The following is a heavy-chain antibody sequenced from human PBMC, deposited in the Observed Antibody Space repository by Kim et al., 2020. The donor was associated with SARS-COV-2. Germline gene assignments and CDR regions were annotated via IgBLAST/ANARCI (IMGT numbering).Heavy chain of an antibody. D-gene: IGHD5-18*01. J-gene: IGHJ4*02. CDR2: IYHSGST. Sequence: SETLSLTCAVSGGSISSGGYSWSWIRQPPGKGLEWIGYIYHSGSTYYNPSLKSRVTISVDRAKNQFSLKLSAVTAADTAVYYCARAVDTAMVWGDYFDYWGEGTLVSVSS. V-gene: IGHV4-30-2*01. CDR3: ARAVDTAMVWGDYFDY. CDR1: GGSISSGGYS.